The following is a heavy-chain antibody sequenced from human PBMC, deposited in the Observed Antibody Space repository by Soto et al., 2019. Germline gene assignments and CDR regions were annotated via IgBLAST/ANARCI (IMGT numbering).Heavy chain of an antibody. Sequence: GSVKVSCKASGYSFTNYGISWVRQAPGQGLEWMAWISGNSRNTDYAQRHQGRVSVTTDTSTATAYMELRSLRSGDTAVYYCARSSSPLPSPYSSHWYDYWGQGTRVTVSS. D-gene: IGHD4-4*01. V-gene: IGHV1-18*01. CDR1: GYSFTNYG. CDR2: ISGNSRNT. CDR3: ARSSSPLPSPYSSHWYDY. J-gene: IGHJ4*02.